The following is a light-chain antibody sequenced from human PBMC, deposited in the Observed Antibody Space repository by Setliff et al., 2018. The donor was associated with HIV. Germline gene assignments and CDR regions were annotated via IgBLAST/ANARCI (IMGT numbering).Light chain of an antibody. CDR1: SSDVGDFKY. Sequence: QSVLTQPASVSGSPGQSISISCSATSSDVGDFKYVSWYQQHPGKAPKLIIYDVSDRPSGVSNRFSGSKSGNTASLTISGLQAEDEADYHCSSHTNSGHLFGAGTKVTVL. J-gene: IGLJ1*01. CDR2: DVS. CDR3: SSHTNSGHL. V-gene: IGLV2-14*03.